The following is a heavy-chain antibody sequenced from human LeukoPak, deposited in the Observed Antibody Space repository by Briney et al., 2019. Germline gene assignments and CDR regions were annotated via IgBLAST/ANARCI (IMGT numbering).Heavy chain of an antibody. CDR2: ISGSGLST. Sequence: GGSLILSCAASGLTFSSYAMSWVRQAPGKGLEWVSAISGSGLSTYYADSVKGRFTITRDNSKNTVDLQMNSLRAEDTAVYYCVKVVVTSGFDPWGQGTLVTVSS. CDR3: VKVVVTSGFDP. CDR1: GLTFSSYA. J-gene: IGHJ5*02. V-gene: IGHV3-23*01.